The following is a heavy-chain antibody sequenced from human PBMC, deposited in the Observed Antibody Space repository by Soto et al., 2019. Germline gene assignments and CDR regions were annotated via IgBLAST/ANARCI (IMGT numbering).Heavy chain of an antibody. CDR2: IKRDGSGG. CDR1: GFTFSNYW. V-gene: IGHV3-7*01. Sequence: QLVESGGGLVQPGGSLRLSCAASGFTFSNYWMTWVRQAPGKGLEWVANIKRDGSGGSYLDSVRGRFTVSGDNARNSLYLQMNSLRAEDTALYYCARDVSPGSSGWYFDAFDIWGQGTMVTVSS. D-gene: IGHD6-13*01. CDR3: ARDVSPGSSGWYFDAFDI. J-gene: IGHJ3*02.